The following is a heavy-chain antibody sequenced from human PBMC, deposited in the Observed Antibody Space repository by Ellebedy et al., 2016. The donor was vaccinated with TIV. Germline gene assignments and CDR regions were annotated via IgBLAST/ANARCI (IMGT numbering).Heavy chain of an antibody. CDR3: ARDPVGVGPAFDI. Sequence: GESLKISCEVSGLTLSTNYISWVRQAPGKGLEWVSTISDSGGNTYYADSVKGRFTISTDNSKNTLYLQMNRLRAEDTAVYYCARDPVGVGPAFDIWGQGTMVTVSS. D-gene: IGHD4-23*01. V-gene: IGHV3-23*01. CDR2: ISDSGGNT. J-gene: IGHJ3*02. CDR1: GLTLSTNY.